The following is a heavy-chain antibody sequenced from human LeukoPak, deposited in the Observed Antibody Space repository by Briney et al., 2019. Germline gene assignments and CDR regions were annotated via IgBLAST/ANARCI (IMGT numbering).Heavy chain of an antibody. J-gene: IGHJ4*02. Sequence: SETLSLTCTVSGGSISSGSYYWSWIRQPAGKGLEWIGRIYTSGSTNYNSSLKSRLTISVDTSKNQFSLNLNSVTAADTAVYYCATQAAHYDFWSGYLFDYWGQGTLVTVSS. CDR2: IYTSGST. CDR1: GGSISSGSYY. CDR3: ATQAAHYDFWSGYLFDY. V-gene: IGHV4-61*02. D-gene: IGHD3-3*01.